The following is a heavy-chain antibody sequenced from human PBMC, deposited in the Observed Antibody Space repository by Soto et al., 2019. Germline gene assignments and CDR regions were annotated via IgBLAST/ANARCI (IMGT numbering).Heavy chain of an antibody. CDR1: GFTFSSYG. CDR3: ATPIWYGSYYFDY. D-gene: IGHD3-10*01. Sequence: GGSLRLSCAASGFTFSSYGMHWVRQAPGKGLEWVAVIWYDGSNKYYADSVKGRFTISRDNSKNTLYLQMNSLRAEDTAVYYCATPIWYGSYYFDYWGQGTLVTVSS. V-gene: IGHV3-33*01. J-gene: IGHJ4*02. CDR2: IWYDGSNK.